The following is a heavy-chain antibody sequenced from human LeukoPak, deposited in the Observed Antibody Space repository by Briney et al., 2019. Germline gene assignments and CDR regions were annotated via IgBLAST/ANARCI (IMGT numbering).Heavy chain of an antibody. J-gene: IGHJ5*02. CDR3: ARALSMVRGVITSGWFDP. Sequence: ASVKVSCMASGYTFLSYVIYWVRQATGQGREWMGWMNPKSGNTGYAQKFQGRVTMTRNTSISTAYMELSSLRSEDTAVYYCARALSMVRGVITSGWFDPWGQGTLVTVSS. V-gene: IGHV1-8*01. CDR2: MNPKSGNT. CDR1: GYTFLSYV. D-gene: IGHD3-10*01.